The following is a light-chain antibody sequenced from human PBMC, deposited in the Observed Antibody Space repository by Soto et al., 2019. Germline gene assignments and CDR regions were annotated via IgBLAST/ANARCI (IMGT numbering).Light chain of an antibody. J-gene: IGLJ2*01. Sequence: QSALTQPASVPGSPGQSITISCTGTSSDVGGYNYVSWYQQHPGKAPKLTIYDVSNRPSGVSNRFSGSKSGNTASLTISGLQAEDEADYYCSSYTSSSTLVVFGGGTKLTVL. CDR3: SSYTSSSTLVV. CDR2: DVS. V-gene: IGLV2-14*01. CDR1: SSDVGGYNY.